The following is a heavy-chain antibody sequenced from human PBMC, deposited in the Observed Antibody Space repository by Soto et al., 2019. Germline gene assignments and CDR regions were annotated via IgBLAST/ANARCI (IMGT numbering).Heavy chain of an antibody. V-gene: IGHV3-49*03. D-gene: IGHD3-22*01. Sequence: GGSLRLSCTASGFPFGDYAMSWFRQAPGKGLEWVGFIRNKAYGGTREYAASVEARFTVSRDDSKRIAYLQMNSLKTEDTAVYYCARAPSLAYYYDSSGYGPFDYWGQGTLVTVSS. J-gene: IGHJ4*02. CDR3: ARAPSLAYYYDSSGYGPFDY. CDR1: GFPFGDYA. CDR2: IRNKAYGGTR.